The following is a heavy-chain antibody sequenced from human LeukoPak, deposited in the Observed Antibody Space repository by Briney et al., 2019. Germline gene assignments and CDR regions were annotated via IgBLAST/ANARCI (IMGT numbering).Heavy chain of an antibody. J-gene: IGHJ4*02. CDR3: ARGDGYNSVGYYFDY. CDR1: GGSISSSSYY. CDR2: IYYSGST. V-gene: IGHV4-39*01. Sequence: ASETLSLTCTVSGGSISSSSYYWGWIRQPPGKGLEWLGSIYYSGSTYYNPSLKSRVTISVDTSKNQFSLKLSSVTAADTAVYYCARGDGYNSVGYYFDYWGQGTLVTVSS. D-gene: IGHD5-24*01.